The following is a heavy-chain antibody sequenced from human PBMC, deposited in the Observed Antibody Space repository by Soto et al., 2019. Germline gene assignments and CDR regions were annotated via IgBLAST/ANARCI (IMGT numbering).Heavy chain of an antibody. CDR3: ARGDSTDCSNGVCSFFYNHDMDV. D-gene: IGHD2-8*01. Sequence: KASGYSFTDYHIHWVRQAPGQGLEWLGRINPKSGGTSTAQKFQGWVTMTTDTSISTASMELTRLTSDDTAIYYCARGDSTDCSNGVCSFFYNHDMDVWGQGTTVTVSS. V-gene: IGHV1-2*04. CDR1: GYSFTDYH. J-gene: IGHJ6*02. CDR2: INPKSGGT.